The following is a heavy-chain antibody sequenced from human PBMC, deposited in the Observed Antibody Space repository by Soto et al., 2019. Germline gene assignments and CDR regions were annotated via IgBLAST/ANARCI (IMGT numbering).Heavy chain of an antibody. CDR1: GVTFNTYA. Sequence: QVQLVQSGAEVKKPGSSVKVSCDASGVTFNTYAINWVRQAPGQGLEWMGGIIPKSGTANYAQKFQGRVTITADESTRTAYMEVSSLRSEDTAVYYCARERTPRYQYAMDVWGQGTTVTVSS. CDR2: IIPKSGTA. V-gene: IGHV1-69*01. CDR3: ARERTPRYQYAMDV. D-gene: IGHD2-15*01. J-gene: IGHJ6*02.